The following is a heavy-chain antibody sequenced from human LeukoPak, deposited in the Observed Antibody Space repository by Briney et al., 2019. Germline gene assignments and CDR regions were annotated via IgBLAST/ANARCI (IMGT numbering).Heavy chain of an antibody. D-gene: IGHD2-2*01. CDR3: AKSLRYCSSTSCPYYFDY. J-gene: IGHJ4*02. CDR1: GFTFSSYA. CDR2: ISGSGGST. Sequence: GGSLRLSCAASGFTFSSYAMSWVRQAPGKGLEWVSAISGSGGSTYYADSVKGRFTISRDNSKNTLYLQMNSLRAEDTAVYYCAKSLRYCSSTSCPYYFDYWGQGTLVTVSS. V-gene: IGHV3-23*01.